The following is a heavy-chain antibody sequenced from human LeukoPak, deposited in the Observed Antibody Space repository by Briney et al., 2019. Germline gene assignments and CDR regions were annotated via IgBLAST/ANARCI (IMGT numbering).Heavy chain of an antibody. V-gene: IGHV1-69*04. CDR3: ARDGLWSGSQYGMDV. Sequence: GASVKVSCKASGGTFSSYAISWVRQAPGQGLEWMGRIIPILGIANYAQKFQGRVTITADKSTSTAYMELSSLRSEDTAVYYCARDGLWSGSQYGMDVWGQGTTVTVSS. J-gene: IGHJ6*02. CDR2: IIPILGIA. CDR1: GGTFSSYA. D-gene: IGHD3-3*01.